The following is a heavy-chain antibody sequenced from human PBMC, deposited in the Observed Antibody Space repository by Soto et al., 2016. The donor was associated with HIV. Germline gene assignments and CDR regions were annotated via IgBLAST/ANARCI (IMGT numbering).Heavy chain of an antibody. CDR1: GDSITTYY. D-gene: IGHD2-15*01. V-gene: IGHV4-59*13. CDR3: ATTTTSATPARFDL. Sequence: QLQESGPGLTRPSETLSLTCGGSGDSITTYYWTWIRQPPGKGLEWIGNVYYTGTPSYNPSFVGRVGMSVNTSKKQFSLNLTSVTTADTAIYFCATTTTSATPARFDLWGQGIPVTVTS. J-gene: IGHJ4*02. CDR2: VYYTGTP.